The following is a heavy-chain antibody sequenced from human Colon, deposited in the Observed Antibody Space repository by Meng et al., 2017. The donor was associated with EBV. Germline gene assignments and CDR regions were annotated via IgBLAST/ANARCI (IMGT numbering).Heavy chain of an antibody. V-gene: IGHV4-4*02. D-gene: IGHD2-21*02. Sequence: QVQLEESGPGLVKPSGTLSLPWPVSGGSRSSRNWWSWVRQPPGKGLEWIGEIYHSGSTNYNPSLKSRVTISVDESKNQFSLRLSSVTAADTAVYYCARVGAYCGGDCYHPRWGQGTLVTVSS. J-gene: IGHJ4*02. CDR3: ARVGAYCGGDCYHPR. CDR1: GGSRSSRNW. CDR2: IYHSGST.